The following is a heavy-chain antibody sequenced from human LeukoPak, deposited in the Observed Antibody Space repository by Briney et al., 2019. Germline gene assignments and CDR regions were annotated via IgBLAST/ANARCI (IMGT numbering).Heavy chain of an antibody. CDR2: INHSGST. CDR3: ARDTMIGDFRF. Sequence: NPSETLSLTCAVYGGSFSGYYWSWIRQPPGKGLEWIGEINHSGSTNYNPSLKSRVTISVDTSKNQFSLKLSSVTAADTAVYYCARDTMIGDFRFWGQGTLVTVSS. V-gene: IGHV4-34*01. J-gene: IGHJ4*02. CDR1: GGSFSGYY. D-gene: IGHD3-22*01.